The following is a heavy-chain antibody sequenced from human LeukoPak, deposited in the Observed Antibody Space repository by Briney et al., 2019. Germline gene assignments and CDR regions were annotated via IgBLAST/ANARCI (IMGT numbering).Heavy chain of an antibody. J-gene: IGHJ4*02. D-gene: IGHD4-23*01. V-gene: IGHV4-59*08. CDR3: ARQAAYGANSPNFDF. CDR2: VYSSGNT. Sequence: SETLSLTCTVSGGSISGYFWNWIRQPPGKGLEWIGYVYSSGNTNYNPSLKSRVTISVDTSKKHFSLQLSSVTAADTAIYFCARQAAYGANSPNFDFWGQGTLVTVSS. CDR1: GGSISGYF.